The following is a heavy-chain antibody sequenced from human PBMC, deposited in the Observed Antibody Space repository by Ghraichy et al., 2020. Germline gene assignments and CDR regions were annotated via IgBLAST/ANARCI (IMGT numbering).Heavy chain of an antibody. D-gene: IGHD3-10*02. CDR2: IYHSGGT. J-gene: IGHJ4*02. Sequence: SETLSLTCVVSGVYLSDNTHFWAWIRQAPGKGLEWIGSIYHSGGTHYNPSLKSRVTMSVDTPKNQFSLEVSSVTAADSAVYYCARDETYLRSDTQFDFWGQGVMVTVSS. CDR1: GVYLSDNTHF. V-gene: IGHV4-39*07. CDR3: ARDETYLRSDTQFDF.